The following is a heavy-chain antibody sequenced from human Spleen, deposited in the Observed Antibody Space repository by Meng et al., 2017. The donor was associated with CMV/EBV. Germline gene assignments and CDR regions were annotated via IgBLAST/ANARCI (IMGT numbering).Heavy chain of an antibody. D-gene: IGHD3-22*01. CDR2: ISGSGENT. CDR1: GFIFSRYA. CDR3: AVYDSTGYYYFFEH. J-gene: IGHJ4*02. V-gene: IGHV3-23*01. Sequence: SGFIFSRYAMSWGRQAPGKGLEWVSTISGSGENTYYADSVKGRFIISRDNSKHTLYLRMNSLRAEDTAAYFCAVYDSTGYYYFFEHWGQGTLVTVSS.